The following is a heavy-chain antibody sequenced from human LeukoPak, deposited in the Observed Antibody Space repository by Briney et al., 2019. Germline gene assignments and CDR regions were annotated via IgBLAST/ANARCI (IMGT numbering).Heavy chain of an antibody. CDR2: INSDGSST. J-gene: IGHJ6*02. D-gene: IGHD3-10*02. Sequence: GSLRLSCAASGFTFSSYWMHWVRQAPGKGLVWVSRINSDGSSTSYADSVKGRFTISRDNAKNTLYLQMNSLRAEDTAVYYCARVGLRSGPYGMDVWGQGTTVTVSS. V-gene: IGHV3-74*01. CDR3: ARVGLRSGPYGMDV. CDR1: GFTFSSYW.